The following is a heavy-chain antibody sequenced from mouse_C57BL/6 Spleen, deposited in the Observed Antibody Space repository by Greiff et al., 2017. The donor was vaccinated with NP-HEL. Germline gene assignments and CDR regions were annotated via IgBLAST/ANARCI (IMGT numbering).Heavy chain of an antibody. CDR2: IYPGDGDT. CDR3: ARGGDYYGSSPYS. V-gene: IGHV1-80*01. Sequence: QVQLQQSGAELVKPGASVKISCKASGYAFSSYWMNWVKQRPGKGLEWIGQIYPGDGDTNYNGKFKGKATLTADKSSSTAYMQLSSLTSEDSAVYFCARGGDYYGSSPYSWGTRTTVTVSS. D-gene: IGHD1-1*01. J-gene: IGHJ1*03. CDR1: GYAFSSYW.